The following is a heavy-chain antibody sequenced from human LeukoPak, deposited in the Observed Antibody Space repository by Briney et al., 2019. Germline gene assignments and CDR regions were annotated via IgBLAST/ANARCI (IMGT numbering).Heavy chain of an antibody. D-gene: IGHD3-10*01. Sequence: SVKVSCKASGGTFSSYVITWVRQAPGQGLEWMGGIIPIFGTANYAQKFQGRVTITADKSTSTAYMELSSLRSEDTAVYYCARDPPGGYGSGSYYGYFDYWGQGTLVTVSS. CDR3: ARDPPGGYGSGSYYGYFDY. V-gene: IGHV1-69*06. CDR1: GGTFSSYV. CDR2: IIPIFGTA. J-gene: IGHJ4*02.